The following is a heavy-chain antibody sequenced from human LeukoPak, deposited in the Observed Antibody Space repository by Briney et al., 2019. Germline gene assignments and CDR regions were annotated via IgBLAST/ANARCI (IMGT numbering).Heavy chain of an antibody. Sequence: PGGSLRLSCEVSGITFRKYWMTWVRQAPGKGPEWVSGISGSGGGTYYADFVKGRFAISRDNSKNTLYLQMNSLRAEDTAVYYCAKDQRYYGSGTPRSLDYWGQGTLVTVSS. J-gene: IGHJ4*02. D-gene: IGHD3-10*01. CDR1: GITFRKYW. CDR3: AKDQRYYGSGTPRSLDY. CDR2: ISGSGGGT. V-gene: IGHV3-23*01.